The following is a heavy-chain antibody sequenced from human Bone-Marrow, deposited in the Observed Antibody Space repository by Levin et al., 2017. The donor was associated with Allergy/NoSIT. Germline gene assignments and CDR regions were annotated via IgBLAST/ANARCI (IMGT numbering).Heavy chain of an antibody. CDR2: ISDSSSSI. J-gene: IGHJ6*02. CDR3: ARDCPHLSYSSTWYYYYGMDV. Sequence: GGSLRLSCAASGFTFSNSSMNWVRQAPGKGLEWVSYISDSSSSIFYADSVKGRFTISRDNAKNPLFLQMNSLRDEDTAVYYCARDCPHLSYSSTWYYYYGMDVWGQGTTVTVSS. V-gene: IGHV3-48*02. D-gene: IGHD6-13*01. CDR1: GFTFSNSS.